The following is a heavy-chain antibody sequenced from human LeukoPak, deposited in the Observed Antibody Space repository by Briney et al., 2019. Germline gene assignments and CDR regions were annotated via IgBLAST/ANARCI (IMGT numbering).Heavy chain of an antibody. J-gene: IGHJ4*02. D-gene: IGHD1-26*01. V-gene: IGHV4-59*01. CDR1: GGSINNYY. CDR2: IYYSGST. CDR3: AKKGATTGDFDY. Sequence: TSETLSLTCTVSGGSINNYYWSWIRQPPGKGLEWIGYIYYSGSTNYNPSLRSRVTISVDTSKNEFSLKLSSVTAADTAVYYCAKKGATTGDFDYWGQGTLVTVSS.